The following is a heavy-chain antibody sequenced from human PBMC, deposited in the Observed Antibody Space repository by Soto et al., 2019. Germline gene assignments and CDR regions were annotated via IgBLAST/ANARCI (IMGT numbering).Heavy chain of an antibody. D-gene: IGHD2-2*02. Sequence: GSLRLSCAASGFTFSSCAMSWVRQAPGKGLEWVSAISGSGGSTYYADSVKGRFNIPRDNSKNTLYRQMNSLRAEDTAVYYCAAYCSSTSCYTYYYYGMDVWGEGTTVTVSS. V-gene: IGHV3-23*01. CDR3: AAYCSSTSCYTYYYYGMDV. J-gene: IGHJ6*04. CDR1: GFTFSSCA. CDR2: ISGSGGST.